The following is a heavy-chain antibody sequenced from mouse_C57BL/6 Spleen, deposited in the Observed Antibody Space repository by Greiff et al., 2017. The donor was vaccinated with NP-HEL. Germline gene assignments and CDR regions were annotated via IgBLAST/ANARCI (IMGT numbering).Heavy chain of an antibody. V-gene: IGHV10-3*01. D-gene: IGHD1-1*01. Sequence: EVMLVESGGGLVQPKGSLKLSCAASGFTFNTYAMHWVRQAPGKGVEWVARIRSKSSNYATYYADSVKDRFTISRDDSQSMLYLQMNNLKTEDTAMYYCVRGDSHYYGSRGDYYAMDYWGQGTSVTVSS. CDR3: VRGDSHYYGSRGDYYAMDY. J-gene: IGHJ4*01. CDR1: GFTFNTYA. CDR2: IRSKSSNYAT.